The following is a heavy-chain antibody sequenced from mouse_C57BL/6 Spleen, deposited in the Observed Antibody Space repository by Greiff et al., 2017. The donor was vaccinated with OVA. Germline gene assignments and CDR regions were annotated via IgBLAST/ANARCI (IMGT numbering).Heavy chain of an antibody. J-gene: IGHJ3*01. CDR2: ISSGGDYI. CDR3: TRGDYGNYRFAY. V-gene: IGHV5-9-1*02. Sequence: EVHLVESGEGLVKPGGSLKLSCAASGFTFSSYAMSWVRQTPEKRLEWVAYISSGGDYIYYADTVKGRFTISRDNARNTLYLQMSSLKSEDTAMYYCTRGDYGNYRFAYWGQGTLVTVSA. D-gene: IGHD2-1*01. CDR1: GFTFSSYA.